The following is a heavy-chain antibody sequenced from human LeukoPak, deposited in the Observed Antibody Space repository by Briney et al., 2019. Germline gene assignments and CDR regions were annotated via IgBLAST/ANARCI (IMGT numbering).Heavy chain of an antibody. Sequence: GGTLRLSCAASGFTFSSYGMSWVRQAPGKGLEWVSALTGSGDNTYYADSVKGRFTISRDNSKNTLYLQMSSLRAEDTAVYYCAKDHSGGYYFVYYFDYWGQGTLVTVSS. J-gene: IGHJ4*02. D-gene: IGHD1-26*01. CDR1: GFTFSSYG. CDR3: AKDHSGGYYFVYYFDY. V-gene: IGHV3-23*01. CDR2: LTGSGDNT.